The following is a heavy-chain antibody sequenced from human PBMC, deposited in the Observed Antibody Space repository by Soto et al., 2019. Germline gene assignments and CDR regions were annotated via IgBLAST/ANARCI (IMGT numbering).Heavy chain of an antibody. CDR1: GDSISSDDYY. V-gene: IGHV4-30-4*01. J-gene: IGHJ4*02. CDR3: AAELSGYSYGPGDLY. D-gene: IGHD6-13*01. CDR2: ISYSGGT. Sequence: SETLSLTCTVSGDSISSDDYYFNCIRQPPGKGLEWIGYISYSGGTYYNPSLKSRVSISVDTSKNHFSLDLNSVTAADTAMYFCAAELSGYSYGPGDLYWGQGTLVTVSS.